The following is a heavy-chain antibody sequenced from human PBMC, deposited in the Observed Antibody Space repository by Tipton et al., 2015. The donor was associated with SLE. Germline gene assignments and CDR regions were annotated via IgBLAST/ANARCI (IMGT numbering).Heavy chain of an antibody. J-gene: IGHJ4*02. V-gene: IGHV1-2*02. CDR1: GFTFTGYY. D-gene: IGHD4-11*01. CDR2: INPNTGDT. Sequence: QLVQSGAEVKKPGASVKVSCKASGFTFTGYYMHWVRQAPGQGLEWMGWINPNTGDTKFAQKFQDRVTLTRDTSISTGYMELSRLRSDDTAVYYCAREGSGIVGTTYWGEGTLVTVSS. CDR3: AREGSGIVGTTY.